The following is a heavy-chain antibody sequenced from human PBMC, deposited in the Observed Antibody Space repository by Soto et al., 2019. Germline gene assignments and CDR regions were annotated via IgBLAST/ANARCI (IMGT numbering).Heavy chain of an antibody. V-gene: IGHV1-69*01. CDR1: GGTFSRHA. CDR2: IIPLFGTT. D-gene: IGHD6-13*01. CDR3: ARAAIHGSSWYFWFDP. J-gene: IGHJ5*02. Sequence: QVQLVQSGSEVKMPGSSVKVSCKTSGGTFSRHAINWVRQAPGQGLEWMGGIIPLFGTTNYAQKVKGRVTISADESTSTAYMELSSLTSEDAAVYYCARAAIHGSSWYFWFDPWGKGTLVTVSS.